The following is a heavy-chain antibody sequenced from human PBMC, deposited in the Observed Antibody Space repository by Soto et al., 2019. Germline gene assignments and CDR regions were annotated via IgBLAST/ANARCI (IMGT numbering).Heavy chain of an antibody. CDR3: TGFYCGGDCSGGY. CDR1: GFTFSGST. CDR2: IRIKVNNYAT. Sequence: EVQLVESGGGLVQPGGSLKLSCAASGFTFSGSTMHWVRQASGKGLEWVGRIRIKVNNYATTYAAPVKGRFSISRDDLKDIAYLQMYSLTTEDTAMYYFTGFYCGGDCSGGYWGQGALVTVSS. D-gene: IGHD2-21*02. J-gene: IGHJ4*02. V-gene: IGHV3-73*02.